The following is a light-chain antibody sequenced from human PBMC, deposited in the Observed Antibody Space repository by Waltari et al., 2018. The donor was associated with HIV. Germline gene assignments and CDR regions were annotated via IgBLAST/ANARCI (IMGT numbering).Light chain of an antibody. CDR1: HADFGSSHP. J-gene: IGLJ2*01. V-gene: IGLV2-23*02. CDR3: CSYAGKGVVL. CDR2: DVN. Sequence: QSAPTQPASVSGSPGRSVTISCIGTHADFGSSHPISLFHQFSSEAPRLLIYDVNKRPSSVSHRFSGSKSNTTASLTISGLQIEDEGDYYCCSYAGKGVVLFGGGTKLTV.